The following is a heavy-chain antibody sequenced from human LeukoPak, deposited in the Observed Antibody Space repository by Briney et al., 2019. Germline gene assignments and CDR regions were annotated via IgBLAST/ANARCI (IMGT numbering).Heavy chain of an antibody. D-gene: IGHD5-12*01. CDR2: ISGSGGRT. Sequence: GGSLRLSCAASGFTFSSYAMSWVRQAPGKGLEWVSAISGSGGRTYYVDSVKGRFTISRDNSKNTLYLQMNSLRAEDTAVYHCAKDQGYSGYDPLDYWGQGTLVTVSS. CDR3: AKDQGYSGYDPLDY. CDR1: GFTFSSYA. J-gene: IGHJ4*02. V-gene: IGHV3-23*01.